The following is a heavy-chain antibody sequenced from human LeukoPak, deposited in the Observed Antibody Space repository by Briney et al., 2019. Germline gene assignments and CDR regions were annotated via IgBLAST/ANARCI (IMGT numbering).Heavy chain of an antibody. D-gene: IGHD5-12*01. CDR1: GFTFSSYS. CDR2: IKEDGSEK. Sequence: PGGSLRLSCAASGFTFSSYSMNWVRQAPGKGLEWVANIKEDGSEKYYVDSVKGRFTISRDNAKNSLYLQMNSLRAEDTAVYYCAREWSQRGYSGYDPWGQGTLVTVSS. V-gene: IGHV3-7*01. J-gene: IGHJ5*02. CDR3: AREWSQRGYSGYDP.